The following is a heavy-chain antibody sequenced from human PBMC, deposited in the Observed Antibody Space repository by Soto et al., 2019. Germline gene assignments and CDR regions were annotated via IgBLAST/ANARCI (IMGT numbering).Heavy chain of an antibody. D-gene: IGHD2-15*01. Sequence: EVQLVESGGGLVKPGGSLRLSCAASGFTFSSYSMNWVRQAPGKGLEWVSSISISSSYIYYADSLKGRFTISRDNAKNSLYLQMNSLRAEDTAVYYCARGEVQRGGGAFDIWGQGTMVTVSS. CDR1: GFTFSSYS. CDR2: ISISSSYI. V-gene: IGHV3-21*01. J-gene: IGHJ3*02. CDR3: ARGEVQRGGGAFDI.